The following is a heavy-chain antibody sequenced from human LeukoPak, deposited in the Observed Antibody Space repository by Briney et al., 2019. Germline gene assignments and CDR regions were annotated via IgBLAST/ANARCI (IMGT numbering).Heavy chain of an antibody. CDR2: ISAYNGNT. D-gene: IGHD1-26*01. CDR3: ARCGTVGATTEKGVDY. V-gene: IGHV1-18*01. J-gene: IGHJ4*02. Sequence: ASVKVSCKPSNYTYTDYGINWVRQAPEQGLEWMGWISAYNGNTNYAQKLQGRVTMTTDTSTSTAYMELRSLRSDDTAVYYCARCGTVGATTEKGVDYWGQGTLVTVSS. CDR1: NYTYTDYG.